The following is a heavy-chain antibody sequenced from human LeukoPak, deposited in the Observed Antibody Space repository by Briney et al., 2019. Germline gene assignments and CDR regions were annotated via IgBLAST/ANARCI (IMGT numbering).Heavy chain of an antibody. CDR2: IFYIGST. D-gene: IGHD5-24*01. CDR1: GGSINSYY. CDR3: AREGGDGYNY. J-gene: IGHJ4*02. Sequence: PSETLSLTCTVSGGSINSYYWSWIRQPPGKGLEWIGYIFYIGSTQYNPSLKSRVTISIDTSKNQFSLKLTSVTAADTAFYYCAREGGDGYNYWGQGTLVTVSS. V-gene: IGHV4-59*01.